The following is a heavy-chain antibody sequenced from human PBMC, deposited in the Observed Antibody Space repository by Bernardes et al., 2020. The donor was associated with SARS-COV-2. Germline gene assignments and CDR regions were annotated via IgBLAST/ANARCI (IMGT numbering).Heavy chain of an antibody. D-gene: IGHD5-12*01. Sequence: SETLSLTCTVSGGSISSATYFWGWIRQSPGKGLEWIGTVYKNGNTYYNPSLERRVTMSVDTSNNQYSLKLTSVTATDTAAYYCARRYSGYDMFNWFDSWGQGAQITVSS. CDR2: VYKNGNT. CDR1: GGSISSATYF. V-gene: IGHV4-39*01. J-gene: IGHJ5*01. CDR3: ARRYSGYDMFNWFDS.